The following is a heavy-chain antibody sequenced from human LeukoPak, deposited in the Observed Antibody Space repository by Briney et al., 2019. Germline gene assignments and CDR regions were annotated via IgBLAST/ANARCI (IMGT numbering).Heavy chain of an antibody. D-gene: IGHD3-16*02. Sequence: SETLSLTCAVYGGSFSGYYWSWIRQTPGKGLEWIGEINHSGSTNYNPSLKSRVTISVDTSKNQFSLKLSSVTAADTAVYYCARRVGACGSYRFTFDYWGQGTLVTVSS. CDR1: GGSFSGYY. CDR3: ARRVGACGSYRFTFDY. CDR2: INHSGST. V-gene: IGHV4-34*01. J-gene: IGHJ4*02.